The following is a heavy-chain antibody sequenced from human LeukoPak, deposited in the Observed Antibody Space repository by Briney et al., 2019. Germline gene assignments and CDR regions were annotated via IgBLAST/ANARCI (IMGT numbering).Heavy chain of an antibody. V-gene: IGHV4-59*12. CDR3: ARDLGNYYDSSAHRTNWFDP. CDR2: IYYSGST. CDR1: GGSISSYY. Sequence: SETLSLTCTVSGGSISSYYWSWIRQPPGKGLEWIGYIYYSGSTNYNPSLKSRVTISVDTSKNQFSLKLSSVTAADTAVYYCARDLGNYYDSSAHRTNWFDPWGQGTLVTVS. J-gene: IGHJ5*02. D-gene: IGHD3-22*01.